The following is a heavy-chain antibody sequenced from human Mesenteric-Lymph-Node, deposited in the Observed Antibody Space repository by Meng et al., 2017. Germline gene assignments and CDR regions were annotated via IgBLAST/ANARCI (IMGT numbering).Heavy chain of an antibody. CDR1: GGAINNSPYY. J-gene: IGHJ4*02. D-gene: IGHD3-10*01. Sequence: SETLSLTCTVSGGAINNSPYYWGWIRQPPGKGLEWIGEINHSGSTNYNPSLKSRVTISVDTSKNQFSLKLSSVTAADTAVYYCARHLYYYGSGSYWSNFDYWGQGTLVTVSS. CDR3: ARHLYYYGSGSYWSNFDY. V-gene: IGHV4-39*01. CDR2: INHSGST.